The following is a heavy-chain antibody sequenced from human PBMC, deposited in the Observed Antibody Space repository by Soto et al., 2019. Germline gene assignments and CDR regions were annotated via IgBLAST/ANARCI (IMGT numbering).Heavy chain of an antibody. CDR3: ARDQRGMSAFDI. CDR2: ISSSSSYI. J-gene: IGHJ3*02. CDR1: GFTFSSYS. Sequence: PGGSLRLSCAASGFTFSSYSMNWVRQAPGKGLEWVSSISSSSSYIYYADSVKGRFTISRDNAKNSLYLQMNSLRAEDTAVYYCARDQRGMSAFDIWGQGTMVTVSS. V-gene: IGHV3-21*01.